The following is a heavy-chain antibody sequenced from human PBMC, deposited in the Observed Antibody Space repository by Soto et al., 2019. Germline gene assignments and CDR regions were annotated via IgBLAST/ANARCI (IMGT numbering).Heavy chain of an antibody. J-gene: IGHJ5*02. CDR1: GFTFSNAW. V-gene: IGHV3-15*01. D-gene: IGHD3-3*01. Sequence: PGGSLRLSCAASGFTFSNAWMSWVRQAPGKGLEWVGRIKSKTDGGTTDYAAPVKGRFTISRDDSKNTLYLQMNSPKAEDTAVYYCTTETIFGVVKKPAGEYNWFDPWGQGTLVTVSS. CDR3: TTETIFGVVKKPAGEYNWFDP. CDR2: IKSKTDGGTT.